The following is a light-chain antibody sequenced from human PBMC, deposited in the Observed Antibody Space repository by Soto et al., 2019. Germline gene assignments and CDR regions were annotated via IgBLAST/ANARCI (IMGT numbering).Light chain of an antibody. Sequence: QSVLTQPPSASGTPGQGVTISCSGGSSNIVSNTVNWYQHLPGTAPKLLIYTNNQRPSGVPDRFSGSKSGTSASLAISGLQSEDEADYYCAAWDDSLNGVVFGGGTKLTV. CDR2: TNN. CDR3: AAWDDSLNGVV. J-gene: IGLJ2*01. CDR1: SSNIVSNT. V-gene: IGLV1-44*01.